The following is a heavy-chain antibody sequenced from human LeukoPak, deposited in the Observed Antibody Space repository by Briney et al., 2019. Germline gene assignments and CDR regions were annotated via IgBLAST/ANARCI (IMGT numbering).Heavy chain of an antibody. CDR3: ARTPIAAAVHFDY. D-gene: IGHD6-13*01. CDR2: IYYSGST. V-gene: IGHV4-39*01. CDR1: GGSISSSSYY. J-gene: IGHJ4*02. Sequence: SETLSLTCTVSGGSISSSSYYWGWIRQPPGKGLEWIGSIYYSGSTYYNPSLKSRVTISVDTSKNQFSLKLSSVTAADTAVHYCARTPIAAAVHFDYWGQGTLVTVSS.